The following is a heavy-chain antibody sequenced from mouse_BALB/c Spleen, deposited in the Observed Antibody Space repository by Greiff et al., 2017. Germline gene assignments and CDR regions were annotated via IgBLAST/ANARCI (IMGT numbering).Heavy chain of an antibody. J-gene: IGHJ4*01. CDR1: GFSLNSYG. Sequence: VKLMESGPGLVAPSQSLSITCTVSGFSLNSYGVSWVRQPPGKGLEWLGVIWGDGSTNYHSALISRLSISKDNAKSQVFLQLNSLQTDDTATYYCDKEGQNWDAMDYWGQGTSVTVSS. V-gene: IGHV2-3*01. D-gene: IGHD4-1*01. CDR2: IWGDGST. CDR3: DKEGQNWDAMDY.